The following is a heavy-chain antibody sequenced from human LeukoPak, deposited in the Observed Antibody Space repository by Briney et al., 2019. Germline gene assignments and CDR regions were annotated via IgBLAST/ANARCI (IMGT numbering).Heavy chain of an antibody. V-gene: IGHV4-31*03. J-gene: IGHJ3*02. D-gene: IGHD6-13*01. Sequence: SETLSLTCTVSGGSVSSGNYCWSWIRQHPGKGLEWIGYIYYSGSTYYNPSLKSRVTISVDTSKNQFSLKLSSVTAADTAVYYCARDISYSSSPAFDIWGQGAMVTVSS. CDR3: ARDISYSSSPAFDI. CDR1: GGSVSSGNYC. CDR2: IYYSGST.